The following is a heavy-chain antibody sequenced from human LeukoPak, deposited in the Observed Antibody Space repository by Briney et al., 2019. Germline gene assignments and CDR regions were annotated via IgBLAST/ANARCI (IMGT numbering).Heavy chain of an antibody. CDR1: GFTFSSYP. CDR2: ISRSGGST. Sequence: PGGSLRLSCAASGFTFSSYPMSWVRQAPGKGLEWVSGISRSGGSTYYADSVKGRFTISRDNSKNTLYLQLSSLRAEDTAIYYCAKDAGGYSYAYDAFDIWGQGTMVTVSS. V-gene: IGHV3-23*01. D-gene: IGHD5-18*01. J-gene: IGHJ3*02. CDR3: AKDAGGYSYAYDAFDI.